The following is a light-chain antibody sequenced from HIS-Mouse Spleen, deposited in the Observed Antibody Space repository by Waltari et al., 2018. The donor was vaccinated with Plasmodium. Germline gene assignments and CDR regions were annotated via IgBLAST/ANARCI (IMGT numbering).Light chain of an antibody. CDR2: GAS. J-gene: IGKJ1*01. CDR3: QQYNNWPAWT. CDR1: QSVRSN. V-gene: IGKV3-15*01. Sequence: AMTPSPATLSVSPGEKATLPCRASQSVRSNLAWYQQNPGQAPSLLIYGASTRATGIPARFSGSGSGTEFTLTISSLQSEDFAVYYCQQYNNWPAWTFGQGTKVEIK.